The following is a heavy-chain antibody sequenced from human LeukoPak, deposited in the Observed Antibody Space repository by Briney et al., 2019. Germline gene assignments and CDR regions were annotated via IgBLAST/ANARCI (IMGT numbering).Heavy chain of an antibody. V-gene: IGHV1-46*01. Sequence: ASVKVSCKASGYTFTNYYMHWVRQAPGQGLGWMGITNPSGGGTSYAQKFQGRLTMTRDTSTTTVYMELSSLRSEDTAMYYCARDSSGPYYYYYYMDVWGKGTTVTVSS. J-gene: IGHJ6*03. CDR2: TNPSGGGT. D-gene: IGHD6-19*01. CDR3: ARDSSGPYYYYYYMDV. CDR1: GYTFTNYY.